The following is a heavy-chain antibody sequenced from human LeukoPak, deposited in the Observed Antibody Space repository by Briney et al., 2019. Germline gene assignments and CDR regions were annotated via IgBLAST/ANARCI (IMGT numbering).Heavy chain of an antibody. J-gene: IGHJ4*02. CDR2: IIPIFGTA. CDR1: GGTFSSYA. D-gene: IGHD3-3*01. Sequence: SVKVSCKASGGTFSSYAISWVRQAPGQGLEWMGGIIPIFGTANYAQKFQGRVTITTDESTSTAYMELSSLRSEDTAVYYCARAYGYDFWSGHYYFDYWGQGTLVTVSS. V-gene: IGHV1-69*05. CDR3: ARAYGYDFWSGHYYFDY.